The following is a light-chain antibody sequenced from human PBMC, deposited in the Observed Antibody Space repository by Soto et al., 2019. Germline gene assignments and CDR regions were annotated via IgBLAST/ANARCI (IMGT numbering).Light chain of an antibody. Sequence: DIQMTQSPSSLSASAGERVTITCRASQSISSYLNWYQQKPGKAPKLLIYAASSLRSGVPSRFSGSGSGTDFTLIISSLQPEDSATYYCQQSYSTPYTFGEGTKVEIK. CDR3: QQSYSTPYT. V-gene: IGKV1-39*01. CDR2: AAS. J-gene: IGKJ2*01. CDR1: QSISSY.